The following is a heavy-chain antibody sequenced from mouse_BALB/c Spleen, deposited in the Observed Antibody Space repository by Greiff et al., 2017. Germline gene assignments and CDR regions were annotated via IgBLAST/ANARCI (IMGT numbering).Heavy chain of an antibody. D-gene: IGHD2-4*01. CDR1: GFSLTGYG. J-gene: IGHJ3*01. Sequence: VKVVESGPGLVAPSQSLSITCTVSGFSLTGYGVNWVRQPPGKGLEWLGMIWGDGSTDYNSALKSRLSISKDNSKSQVFLKMNSLQTDDTARYYCARDYDYDGAWFAYWGQGTLVTVSA. V-gene: IGHV2-6-7*01. CDR2: IWGDGST. CDR3: ARDYDYDGAWFAY.